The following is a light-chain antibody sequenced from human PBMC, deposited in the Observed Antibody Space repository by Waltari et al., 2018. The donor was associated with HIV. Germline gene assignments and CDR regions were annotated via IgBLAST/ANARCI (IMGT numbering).Light chain of an antibody. V-gene: IGLV2-14*03. CDR2: DVS. J-gene: IGLJ3*02. Sequence: QSALTQPASVSGSPGQSITISCTGTSSDVGGYHYVSWYQQHQGKAPKLMIYDVSNPPTGVANRFSGSKSGNTASLTISGLQAEDEADYYCSSYTSNITRVFGGGTKLTVL. CDR3: SSYTSNITRV. CDR1: SSDVGGYHY.